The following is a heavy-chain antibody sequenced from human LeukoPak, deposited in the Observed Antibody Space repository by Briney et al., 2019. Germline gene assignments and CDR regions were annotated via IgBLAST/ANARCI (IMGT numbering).Heavy chain of an antibody. D-gene: IGHD5-18*01. Sequence: GASVKVSCKASGYTFTGYYMHWVRQAPGQGLEWMRWINPNSGGTNYAQKFQGRVTMTRDTSISTAYMELSRLRSDDTAVYYCARSLRGYSYGTVFDYWGQGTLVTVSS. CDR1: GYTFTGYY. CDR3: ARSLRGYSYGTVFDY. CDR2: INPNSGGT. V-gene: IGHV1-2*02. J-gene: IGHJ4*02.